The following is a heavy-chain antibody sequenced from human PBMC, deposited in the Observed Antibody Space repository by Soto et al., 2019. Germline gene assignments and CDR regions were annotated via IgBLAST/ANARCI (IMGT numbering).Heavy chain of an antibody. J-gene: IGHJ6*02. CDR2: IHHSGST. CDR3: ARQVGVRGVIIGYYYYGMDV. Sequence: SETLSLTCAVSGGSISNNNWWSWVRQSPGKGLEWIGEIHHSGSTNYNPSLKSRVTISVDPSKNQFSLKLSSVTDADTAVYYCARQVGVRGVIIGYYYYGMDVWGQGTTVTVSS. CDR1: GGSISNNNW. V-gene: IGHV4-4*02. D-gene: IGHD3-10*01.